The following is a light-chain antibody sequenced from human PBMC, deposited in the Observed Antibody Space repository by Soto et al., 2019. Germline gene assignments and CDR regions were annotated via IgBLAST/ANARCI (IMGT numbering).Light chain of an antibody. V-gene: IGKV3-20*01. CDR3: HQYGTAPLT. CDR2: GAS. J-gene: IGKJ3*01. Sequence: EVALTQSPGTLSLSPGERATLSCRASQSVAANYLAWYQQKRDQAPRLLIYGASSRATGIPDRFSGSGSGTDFTLTISRLEPEDFSVYYCHQYGTAPLTFGPGTKVDIK. CDR1: QSVAANY.